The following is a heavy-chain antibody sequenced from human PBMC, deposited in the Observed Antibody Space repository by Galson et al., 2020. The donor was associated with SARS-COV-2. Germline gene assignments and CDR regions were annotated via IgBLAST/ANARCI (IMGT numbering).Heavy chain of an antibody. CDR3: ARTSPYDSSGYWFDY. V-gene: IGHV1-69*13. D-gene: IGHD3-22*01. CDR1: GDTFSSYA. Sequence: SVKVSCKASGDTFSSYAISWVRQAPGQGLEWMGGIIPIFGTANYAQKFQGRVTITADESTSTAYMELSSLRSEDTAVYYCARTSPYDSSGYWFDYWGQGTLVTVSS. CDR2: IIPIFGTA. J-gene: IGHJ4*02.